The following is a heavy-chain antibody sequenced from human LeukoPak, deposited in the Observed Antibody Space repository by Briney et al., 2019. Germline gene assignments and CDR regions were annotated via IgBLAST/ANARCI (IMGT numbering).Heavy chain of an antibody. Sequence: GGSLRLSCVASGFTFSRYDMNWVRQAPGKGLEWVSYISRSGDTIYFADSVKGRFTITRDNAKNSLYLQMSSLRAEDTAVYYCARDYASDYWGQGTLVTVSS. J-gene: IGHJ4*02. D-gene: IGHD3-10*01. V-gene: IGHV3-48*03. CDR1: GFTFSRYD. CDR2: ISRSGDTI. CDR3: ARDYASDY.